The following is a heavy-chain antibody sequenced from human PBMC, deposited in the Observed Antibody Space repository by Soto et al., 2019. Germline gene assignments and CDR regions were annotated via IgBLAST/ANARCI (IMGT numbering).Heavy chain of an antibody. D-gene: IGHD3-3*01. V-gene: IGHV3-21*01. J-gene: IGHJ6*02. Sequence: GVSLRLSCAASGFTFSSYGMNWVRQAPGKGLEWVSSISSSSSYIYYADSVKGRFTISRDNAKNSLYLQMNSLRAEDTAVYYCERERGGMYYDIWSGYSPYYGMDVWGHGTKLTVSS. CDR1: GFTFSSYG. CDR3: ERERGGMYYDIWSGYSPYYGMDV. CDR2: ISSSSSYI.